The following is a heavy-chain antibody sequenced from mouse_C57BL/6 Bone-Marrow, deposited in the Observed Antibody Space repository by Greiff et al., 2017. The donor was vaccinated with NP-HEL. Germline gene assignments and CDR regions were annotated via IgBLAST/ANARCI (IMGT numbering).Heavy chain of an antibody. Sequence: VQLQQPGAELVKPGASVKLSCKASGYTFTSYWMHWVKQRPGRGLEWIGRIDPNSGGTKYNEKFKSKATLTVDKPSSTAYMQLSSLTSEDSAVYYCARGGITTVVATDYYAMDYWGQGTSVTVSS. D-gene: IGHD1-1*01. CDR1: GYTFTSYW. CDR3: ARGGITTVVATDYYAMDY. CDR2: IDPNSGGT. V-gene: IGHV1-72*01. J-gene: IGHJ4*01.